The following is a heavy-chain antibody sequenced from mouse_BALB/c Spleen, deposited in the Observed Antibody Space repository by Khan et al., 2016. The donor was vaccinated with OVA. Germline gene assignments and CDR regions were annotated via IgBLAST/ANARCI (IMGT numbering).Heavy chain of an antibody. CDR3: ASHLTGSFAY. V-gene: IGHV5-6*01. J-gene: IGHJ3*01. CDR1: GFTFSSYG. Sequence: VQLKESGGDLVKPGGSLKLSCAASGFTFSSYGMSWVRQTPDKRLEWVATISSGGDYTYYPDSVQGRFTISRDNAKNTLYLQMSSLKSEDTAMYYCASHLTGSFAYWGQGTLVTVSA. CDR2: ISSGGDYT. D-gene: IGHD4-1*01.